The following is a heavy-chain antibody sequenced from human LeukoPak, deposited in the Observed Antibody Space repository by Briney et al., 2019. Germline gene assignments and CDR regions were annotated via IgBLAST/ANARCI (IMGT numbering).Heavy chain of an antibody. CDR2: ISWNSGSI. CDR3: AKGGYSNGRYYYYYMDV. D-gene: IGHD5-18*01. V-gene: IGHV3-9*01. Sequence: GRSLRLSCAASGFTFDDYAMHWVRQAPGKGLEWVSGISWNSGSIGYADSVKGRFTISRDNAKNSLYLQMNSLRAEDTAVYYCAKGGYSNGRYYYYYMDVWGEGTTVTVSS. J-gene: IGHJ6*03. CDR1: GFTFDDYA.